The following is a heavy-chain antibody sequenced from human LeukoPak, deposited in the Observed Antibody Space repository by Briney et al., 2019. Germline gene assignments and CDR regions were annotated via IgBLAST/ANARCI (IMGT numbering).Heavy chain of an antibody. CDR2: ISSSGSTI. Sequence: PGGSLRLSCAASGFTFSSYEMNWVRQAPGKGLEWVSYISSSGSTIYYADSVKGRFTISRDNAKNSLYLQMNSLRAEDTAVYYCAREMAAAGFYWGQGTLVTVSS. J-gene: IGHJ4*02. D-gene: IGHD6-13*01. V-gene: IGHV3-48*03. CDR3: AREMAAAGFY. CDR1: GFTFSSYE.